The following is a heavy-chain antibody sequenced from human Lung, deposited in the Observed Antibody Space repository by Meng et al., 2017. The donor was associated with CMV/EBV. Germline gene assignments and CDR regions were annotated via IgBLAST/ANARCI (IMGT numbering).Heavy chain of an antibody. Sequence: AXVXVSXXASGYPFTDYFVHWVRQAPGQGLEWMAYIIPNSGGTSYAQKFQGRVTVTRDTSVSTAYMELRNLTSDDTAVYYCARTRKTNSGAGPENSWGQGXLVTVSS. D-gene: IGHD7-27*01. CDR3: ARTRKTNSGAGPENS. V-gene: IGHV1-2*02. CDR2: IIPNSGGT. J-gene: IGHJ5*02. CDR1: GYPFTDYF.